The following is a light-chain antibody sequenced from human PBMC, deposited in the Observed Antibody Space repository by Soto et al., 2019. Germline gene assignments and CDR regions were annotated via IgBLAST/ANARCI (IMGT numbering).Light chain of an antibody. CDR1: QSVTNN. V-gene: IGKV3-15*01. CDR2: GAS. CDR3: QEYSLWPLT. J-gene: IGKJ4*01. Sequence: EIVMTQSPATLSASPVERATLSCMVSQSVTNNLAWYQQKAGQAPRLLIYGASTRATGIPARFSGSGSGTEFSLTISSLQSEDFAVYFCQEYSLWPLTFGGGTKVDI.